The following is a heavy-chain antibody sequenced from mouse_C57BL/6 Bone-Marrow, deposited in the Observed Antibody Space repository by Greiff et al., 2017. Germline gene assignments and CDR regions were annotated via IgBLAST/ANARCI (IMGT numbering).Heavy chain of an antibody. V-gene: IGHV1-19*01. CDR3: AREGDYSWFAY. CDR1: GYTFTDYY. J-gene: IGHJ3*01. CDR2: INPYNGGT. D-gene: IGHD2-4*01. Sequence: EVKLQESGPVLVKPGASVKMSCKASGYTFTDYYMNWVKQSHGQSLEWIGVINPYNGGTSYNQKFKGKATLTVDKSSSTAYMELNSLTSEDSAVYYCAREGDYSWFAYWGQGTLVTVSA.